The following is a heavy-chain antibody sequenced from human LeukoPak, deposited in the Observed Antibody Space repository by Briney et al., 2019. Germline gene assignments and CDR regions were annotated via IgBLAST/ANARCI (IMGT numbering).Heavy chain of an antibody. V-gene: IGHV4-59*08. CDR1: GGSISSYY. CDR2: IYYSGST. Sequence: SETLSLTCTVSGGSISSYYWSWIRQPPGKGLEWIGYIYYSGSTNYSPSLKSRVTISVDTSKNQFSLKLSSVTAADTAVYYCAGSYSSSWYYYFDYWGQGTLVTVSS. J-gene: IGHJ4*02. CDR3: AGSYSSSWYYYFDY. D-gene: IGHD6-13*01.